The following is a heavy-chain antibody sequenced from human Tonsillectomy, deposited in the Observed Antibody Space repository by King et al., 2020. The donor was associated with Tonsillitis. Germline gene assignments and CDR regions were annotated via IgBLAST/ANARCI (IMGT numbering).Heavy chain of an antibody. CDR3: ARVISMVRGVIYDEY. D-gene: IGHD3-10*01. CDR2: INHSGST. Sequence: VQLQQWGAGLLKPSETLSLTCAVYGGSFSDYYWSWIRQPPGKGLEWIGEINHSGSTNYNPSLKSRVTISVDTSKNQFSLKLSSVTAADTAVYYCARVISMVRGVIYDEYWGQGTLVTVSS. CDR1: GGSFSDYY. V-gene: IGHV4-34*01. J-gene: IGHJ4*02.